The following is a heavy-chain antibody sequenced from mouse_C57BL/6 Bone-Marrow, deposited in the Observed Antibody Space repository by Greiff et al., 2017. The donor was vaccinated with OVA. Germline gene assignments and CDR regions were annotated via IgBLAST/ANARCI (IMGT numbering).Heavy chain of an antibody. CDR1: GFNIKDDY. CDR3: TSYGDFDY. Sequence: EVKLMESGAELVRPGASVKLSCTASGFNIKDDYMHWVKQRPEQGLEWIGWIDPENGDTEYASKFKGKATITADTSSNTAYLQLRSLTSEGAAVYYCTSYGDFDYWGQGTTLTVSS. J-gene: IGHJ2*01. D-gene: IGHD1-1*02. CDR2: IDPENGDT. V-gene: IGHV14-4*01.